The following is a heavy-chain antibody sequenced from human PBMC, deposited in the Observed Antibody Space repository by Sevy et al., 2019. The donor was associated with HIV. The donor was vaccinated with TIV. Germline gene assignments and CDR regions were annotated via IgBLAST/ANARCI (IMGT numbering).Heavy chain of an antibody. CDR3: ARGGGNGWYYFDY. Sequence: ASVKVSCKASGGTFTTSGISWVRQVPGQGLEWMGGIIPILGTTNYAQRFQYRVTITADESTKTADMELSSWRSEDTAGFYCARGGGNGWYYFDYWGQETSVTVSS. V-gene: IGHV1-69*13. CDR1: GGTFTTSG. J-gene: IGHJ4*02. CDR2: IIPILGTT. D-gene: IGHD6-19*01.